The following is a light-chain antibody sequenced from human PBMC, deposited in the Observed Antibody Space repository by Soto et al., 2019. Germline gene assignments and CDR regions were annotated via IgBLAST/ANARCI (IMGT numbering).Light chain of an antibody. J-gene: IGLJ1*01. V-gene: IGLV1-44*01. CDR2: TNN. CDR3: ATWDDSRNGV. Sequence: HSVLTQPPSASGTPGQRFTISCSGSTSNIESHPVNWFQQVPGAAPKLLITTNNQRPSGVPDRFSGSKSGASASLAISGLQSEDEATYYCATWDDSRNGVFGTGTKVTVL. CDR1: TSNIESHP.